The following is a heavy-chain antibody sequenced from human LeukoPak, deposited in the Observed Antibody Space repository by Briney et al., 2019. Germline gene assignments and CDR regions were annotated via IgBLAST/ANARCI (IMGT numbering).Heavy chain of an antibody. V-gene: IGHV4-59*01. CDR3: TRGAGWLIDY. J-gene: IGHJ4*02. Sequence: SETLSLTCTVSDDSISDYYRGWIRQPPGKGLEWIGYFHNSGTSTYNPSPKSRVTISADTSKNQFSLKLNSLTTADTAVYYCTRGAGWLIDYWGQGILVTVSS. CDR1: DDSISDYY. CDR2: FHNSGTS. D-gene: IGHD3-16*01.